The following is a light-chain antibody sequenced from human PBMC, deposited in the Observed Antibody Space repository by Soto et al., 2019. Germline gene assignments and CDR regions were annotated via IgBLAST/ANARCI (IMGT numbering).Light chain of an antibody. CDR3: ATWEDNLTARV. V-gene: IGLV2-14*01. CDR2: EVS. CDR1: SSDVGGYNY. Sequence: QSALTQPASVSGSPGQSITISCTGTSSDVGGYNYVSWYQQHPGKAPKLMIYEVSNRPSGVSNRFSGSKSGTSASLAISGLRSEDEADYYCATWEDNLTARVFGGGTKLTVL. J-gene: IGLJ3*02.